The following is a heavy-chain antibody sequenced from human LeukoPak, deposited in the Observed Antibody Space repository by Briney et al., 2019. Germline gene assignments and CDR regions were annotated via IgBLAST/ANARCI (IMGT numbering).Heavy chain of an antibody. Sequence: SEALSLTCAVSGVSFNNYYWSWVRQTPGKGLEWIGEINHSGYTNDSPSLKSRVTLSIDTSRKQFSLNLRSVTVADTGIYYCTRMTTGHDYWGQGTLVTVSS. J-gene: IGHJ4*02. CDR2: INHSGYT. V-gene: IGHV4-34*01. CDR3: TRMTTGHDY. CDR1: GVSFNNYY. D-gene: IGHD4-17*01.